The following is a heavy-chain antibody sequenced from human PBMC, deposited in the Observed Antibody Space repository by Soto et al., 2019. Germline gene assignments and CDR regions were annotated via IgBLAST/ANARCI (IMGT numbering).Heavy chain of an antibody. CDR3: ARDDDLRSGNGYYYGMDV. J-gene: IGHJ6*02. CDR2: ISAYNGNT. D-gene: IGHD3-3*01. V-gene: IGHV1-18*01. CDR1: GYTFTSYC. Sequence: SVKVSCKASGYTFTSYCISWVRQAPGQGLEWMGWISAYNGNTNYAQKLQGRVTMTTDTSTSTAYMELRSLRSDDTAVYYCARDDDLRSGNGYYYGMDVWGQGTTVTVSS.